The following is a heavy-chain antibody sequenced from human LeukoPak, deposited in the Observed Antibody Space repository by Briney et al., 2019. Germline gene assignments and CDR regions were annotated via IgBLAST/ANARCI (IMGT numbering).Heavy chain of an antibody. J-gene: IGHJ4*02. D-gene: IGHD4-17*01. CDR2: IYSGGST. CDR1: GFTFSSNY. Sequence: GGSLRLSCAASGFTFSSNYMSWVRQTPGKGLEWVSVIYSGGSTYYADSVKGRFTISRDNSKNTLYLQMNSLRAEDTAVYYCARGDYGDYVPFDYWGQGTLVTVSS. CDR3: ARGDYGDYVPFDY. V-gene: IGHV3-53*01.